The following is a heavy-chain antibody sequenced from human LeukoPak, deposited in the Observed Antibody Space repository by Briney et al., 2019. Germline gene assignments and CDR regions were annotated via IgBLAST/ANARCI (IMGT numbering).Heavy chain of an antibody. CDR2: ISGSGGST. CDR1: GFTFSSYA. Sequence: GGSLRPSCAASGFTFSSYAMSWVRQAPGKGLEWVSAISGSGGSTYYADSVKGRFTISRDNSKNALYLQMNSLRAEDTAVYYCAKWCFYDYVWGSYRWGYFDYWGQGTLVTVSS. J-gene: IGHJ4*02. D-gene: IGHD3-16*02. V-gene: IGHV3-23*01. CDR3: AKWCFYDYVWGSYRWGYFDY.